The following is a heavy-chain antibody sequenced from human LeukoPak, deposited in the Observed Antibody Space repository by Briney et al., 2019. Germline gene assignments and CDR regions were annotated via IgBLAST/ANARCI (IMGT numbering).Heavy chain of an antibody. CDR3: ARDSSGSLDN. Sequence: GGSLRLSCVASGFTFSSHSINWVRQAPGKGLEWIATVTSTNKIHYADSVKGRFTISRDNAKNSLYLQLNSLRAEDTAVYHCARDSSGSLDNWGQGTLVTVSS. J-gene: IGHJ4*02. CDR1: GFTFSSHS. D-gene: IGHD6-19*01. CDR2: VTSTNKI. V-gene: IGHV3-69-1*01.